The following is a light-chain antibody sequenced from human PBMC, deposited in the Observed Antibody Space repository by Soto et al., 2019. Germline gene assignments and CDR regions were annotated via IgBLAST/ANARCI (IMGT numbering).Light chain of an antibody. CDR2: GAS. CDR1: QSVSSSD. J-gene: IGKJ1*01. CDR3: LQYGSSHAWT. Sequence: EIVLTQSPGTLSVSPGERPTLSCRASQSVSSSDLAWYQQKAGQTTRLIIYGASSRANGIPDRFSGSGSGTDFTLTLSRLEPEDFALYYCLQYGSSHAWTFGQGTKVDIK. V-gene: IGKV3-20*01.